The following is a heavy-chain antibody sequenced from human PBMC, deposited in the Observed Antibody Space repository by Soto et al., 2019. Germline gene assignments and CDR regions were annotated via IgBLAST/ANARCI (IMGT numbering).Heavy chain of an antibody. CDR2: ISSSSTYI. J-gene: IGHJ4*02. Sequence: GGSLRLSCAASGFTFSSYSVNWVRQAPGKGLEWVSSISSSSTYIYYAESVKGRFTISRDNAKNSLYLQMNSLRAEDTAVYYCARDMETVPATKSLDYWGQGTLVTVSS. CDR1: GFTFSSYS. CDR3: ARDMETVPATKSLDY. V-gene: IGHV3-21*01. D-gene: IGHD1-1*01.